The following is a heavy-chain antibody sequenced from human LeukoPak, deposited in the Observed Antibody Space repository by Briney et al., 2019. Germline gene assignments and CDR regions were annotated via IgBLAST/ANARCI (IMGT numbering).Heavy chain of an antibody. CDR1: GYSISSGYY. Sequence: SETLSLTCTVSGYSISSGYYWGWIRQPPGKGLEWIGSIYHSGSTYYNPSLKSRVTISVDTSKNQFSLKLSSVTAADTAVYYCARAPLRWYYMDVWGKGTTVTVSS. D-gene: IGHD4-23*01. CDR3: ARAPLRWYYMDV. V-gene: IGHV4-38-2*02. CDR2: IYHSGST. J-gene: IGHJ6*03.